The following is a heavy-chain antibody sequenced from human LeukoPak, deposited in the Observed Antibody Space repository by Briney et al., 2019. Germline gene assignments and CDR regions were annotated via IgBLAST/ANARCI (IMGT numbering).Heavy chain of an antibody. V-gene: IGHV4-39*07. Sequence: SETLSLTCSVSRGAISSSNYYWGWIRQPPGKGLEWIGNIFYSGTTYYNPSLPSLKSRVSILVDTSKNQFSLKLRSVTAADTAVYYCARVDKGDWVATMRGYYYYYMDVWGKGTTVTVSS. CDR1: RGAISSSNYY. CDR3: ARVDKGDWVATMRGYYYYYMDV. D-gene: IGHD5-24*01. CDR2: IFYSGTT. J-gene: IGHJ6*03.